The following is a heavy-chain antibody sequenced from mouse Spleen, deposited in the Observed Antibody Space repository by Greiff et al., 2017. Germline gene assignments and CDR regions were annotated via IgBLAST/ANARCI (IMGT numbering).Heavy chain of an antibody. V-gene: IGHV1-82*01. J-gene: IGHJ4*01. Sequence: QVQLQQSGPELVKPGASVKISCKASGYAFSSSWMNWVKQRPGKGLEWIGRIYPGDGDTNYNGKFKGKATLTADKSSSTAYMQLSSLTSEDSAVYFCARSYYGNYGDAMDYWGQGTSVTVSS. CDR1: GYAFSSSW. CDR3: ARSYYGNYGDAMDY. CDR2: IYPGDGDT. D-gene: IGHD2-1*01.